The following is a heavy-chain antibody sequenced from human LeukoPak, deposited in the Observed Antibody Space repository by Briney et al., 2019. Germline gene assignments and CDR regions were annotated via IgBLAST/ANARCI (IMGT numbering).Heavy chain of an antibody. J-gene: IGHJ4*02. Sequence: PGGSLRLSCAASGFTFSIYAMSWVRQAPGKGLQWVSSITSSVDGTYYADSVKGRFTISRDNSENMLYLQMNSLRVEDTAVYFCAKDRPNYYGSNGHYYRRDGDYWGQGTLVTVSS. CDR3: AKDRPNYYGSNGHYYRRDGDY. V-gene: IGHV3-23*01. CDR2: ITSSVDGT. CDR1: GFTFSIYA. D-gene: IGHD3-22*01.